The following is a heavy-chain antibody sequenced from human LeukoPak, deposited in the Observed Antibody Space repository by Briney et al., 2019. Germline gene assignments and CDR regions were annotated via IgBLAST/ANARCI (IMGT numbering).Heavy chain of an antibody. CDR3: TTDRYYDSSGYYYGRYFDY. CDR1: GFTFTNAW. J-gene: IGHJ4*02. Sequence: GGYLRLYCVVSGFTFTNAWMRWVRQAPGQGLEWVGRIKSKTDGGTTDFAAPVKGRFTISRDDSKNTLYLQMNRLKIEDTAVYFCTTDRYYDSSGYYYGRYFDYWGQGTLVTVSS. D-gene: IGHD3-22*01. CDR2: IKSKTDGGTT. V-gene: IGHV3-15*01.